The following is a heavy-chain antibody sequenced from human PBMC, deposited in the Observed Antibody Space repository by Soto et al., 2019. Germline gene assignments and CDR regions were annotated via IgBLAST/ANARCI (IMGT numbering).Heavy chain of an antibody. CDR3: NSYPDFWGGHTPL. J-gene: IGHJ4*02. V-gene: IGHV3-15*07. Sequence: EVQLVESGGGLVQPGGSLRLSCAASGFSITNTWMHCVRQAPGKGLEWVGRVKSKADGGTADYAAPVKGRFTVSRDDSKNTQYLQMTSLKMEDTAVYYCNSYPDFWGGHTPLWGQGNLVTVSS. CDR1: GFSITNTW. D-gene: IGHD3-3*01. CDR2: VKSKADGGTA.